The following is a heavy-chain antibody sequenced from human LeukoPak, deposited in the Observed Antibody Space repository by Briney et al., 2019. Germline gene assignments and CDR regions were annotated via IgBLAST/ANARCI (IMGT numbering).Heavy chain of an antibody. Sequence: GGSLRLSCAASGFIFSSYSMNWVRQAPGKGLEWVANIKQDGSEKYYVDSVKGRLTISRDNAKNSMYLQMNSLRAEDTAVYYCAELGITMIGGVWGKGTTVTISS. J-gene: IGHJ6*04. CDR3: AELGITMIGGV. CDR1: GFIFSSYS. D-gene: IGHD3-10*02. CDR2: IKQDGSEK. V-gene: IGHV3-7*01.